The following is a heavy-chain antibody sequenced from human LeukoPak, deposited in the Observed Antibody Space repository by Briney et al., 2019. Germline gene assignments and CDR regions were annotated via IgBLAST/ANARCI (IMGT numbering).Heavy chain of an antibody. J-gene: IGHJ4*02. V-gene: IGHV3-30-3*01. CDR2: ISYDGSNK. D-gene: IGHD5-18*01. CDR1: GFTFSSYA. Sequence: GGPLRLSCAASGFTFSSYAMHWVRQAPGKGLEWVAVISYDGSNKYYADSVKGRFTISRDNSKNTLYLQMNSLRAEDTAVYYCARDRRRYSYGYEYWGQGTLVTVSS. CDR3: ARDRRRYSYGYEY.